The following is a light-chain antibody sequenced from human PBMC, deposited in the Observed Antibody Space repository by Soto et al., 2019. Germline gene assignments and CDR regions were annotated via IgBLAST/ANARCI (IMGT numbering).Light chain of an antibody. V-gene: IGKV1-27*01. CDR2: SAS. CDR3: QKYDSAPWT. CDR1: QGIGNS. J-gene: IGKJ1*01. Sequence: IQMTQSPSSLSASVGDRVIITCRASQGIGNSLAWYQQKAGRVPKLLMHSASTLLSGLPSRFSGSGSGTDFTLTISSLQPEDVATYYCQKYDSAPWTFGQGTKVEI.